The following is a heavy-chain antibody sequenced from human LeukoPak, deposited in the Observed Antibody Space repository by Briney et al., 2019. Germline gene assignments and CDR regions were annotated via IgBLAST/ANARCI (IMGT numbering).Heavy chain of an antibody. CDR3: ARLAYNYDILTGYRRYYFDY. J-gene: IGHJ4*02. CDR2: IYPGDSDT. Sequence: GESLKISCKGSGYSFTSYWIGWVRQMPGKGLEWMGIIYPGDSDTRYSPSSQGQVTISADKSISTAYLQWSSLKASDTAMYYCARLAYNYDILTGYRRYYFDYWGQGTLVTVSS. V-gene: IGHV5-51*01. D-gene: IGHD3-9*01. CDR1: GYSFTSYW.